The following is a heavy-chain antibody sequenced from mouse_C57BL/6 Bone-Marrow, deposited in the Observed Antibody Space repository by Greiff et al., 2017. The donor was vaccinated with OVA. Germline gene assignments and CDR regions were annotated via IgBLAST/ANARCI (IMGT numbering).Heavy chain of an antibody. CDR2: IYPYTGVS. CDR1: GYSFTGYY. V-gene: IGHV1-31*01. CDR3: ARGTGFDY. D-gene: IGHD3-3*01. Sequence: VQLQQSGPELVKPGASVKISCKASGYSFTGYYMHWVKQSPGNILDWIGYIYPYTGVSSYNQKFKGKATLTVDKSSSTAYMELRSLTSEDSAVYDCARGTGFDYWGQGTTPTVSS. J-gene: IGHJ2*01.